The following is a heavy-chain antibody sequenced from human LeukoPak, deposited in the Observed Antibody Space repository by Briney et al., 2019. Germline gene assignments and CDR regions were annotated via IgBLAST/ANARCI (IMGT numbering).Heavy chain of an antibody. CDR3: ARAPGYSSGWPGSYYFDY. CDR2: ISAYNGNT. J-gene: IGHJ4*02. Sequence: ASVKVSCKASGYTFTSYGISWVRQAPGQGLEWMGWISAYNGNTNYAQKLQGRVTMTTDTSTSTAYMEPRSLGSDDTAVYYCARAPGYSSGWPGSYYFDYWGQGTLVTVSS. V-gene: IGHV1-18*04. CDR1: GYTFTSYG. D-gene: IGHD6-19*01.